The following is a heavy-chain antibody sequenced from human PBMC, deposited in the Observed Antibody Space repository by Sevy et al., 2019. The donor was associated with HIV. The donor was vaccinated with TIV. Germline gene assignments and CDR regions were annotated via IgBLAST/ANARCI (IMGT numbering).Heavy chain of an antibody. CDR3: ARGDFWSGYYYYAMDV. CDR1: GVSISTYY. D-gene: IGHD3-3*01. Sequence: SETLSLTCTVSGVSISTYYWSWIRQPAGKGLVWIGRIYTSGSTNYNPSLKSRVTMSVDTSKNQFSLKLSSVTAADTAVYYWARGDFWSGYYYYAMDVWGQGTTVTISS. CDR2: IYTSGST. J-gene: IGHJ6*02. V-gene: IGHV4-4*07.